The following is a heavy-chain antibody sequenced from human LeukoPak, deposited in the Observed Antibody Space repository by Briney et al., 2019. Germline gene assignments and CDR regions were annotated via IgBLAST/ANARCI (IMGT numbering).Heavy chain of an antibody. D-gene: IGHD2-15*01. CDR1: GYSFTSYW. Sequence: GESLKISCKGSGYSFTSYWIGWVRQAPGQGLEWMGIINPSGGSTSYAQKFQGRVTMTRDMSTSTVYMELSSLRSEDTAVYYCARDSMVADAHDFDYWGQGTLVTVSS. CDR2: INPSGGST. J-gene: IGHJ4*02. V-gene: IGHV1-46*01. CDR3: ARDSMVADAHDFDY.